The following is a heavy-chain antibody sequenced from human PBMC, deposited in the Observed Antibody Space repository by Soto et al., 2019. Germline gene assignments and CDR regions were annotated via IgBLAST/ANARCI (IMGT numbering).Heavy chain of an antibody. CDR1: GDTFKNCV. Sequence: QVQVVQSGVEVRRPGSSVKVSCKASGDTFKNCVISWVRQAPGQGLEWMGGIIPLFGTTDFAQRFQGRLTITTHESTTTAYMDLSRLRSEDTATYYCAAELGFGKLSVVWGQGTTVIVSS. CDR2: IIPLFGTT. CDR3: AAELGFGKLSVV. J-gene: IGHJ6*02. D-gene: IGHD3-10*01. V-gene: IGHV1-69*01.